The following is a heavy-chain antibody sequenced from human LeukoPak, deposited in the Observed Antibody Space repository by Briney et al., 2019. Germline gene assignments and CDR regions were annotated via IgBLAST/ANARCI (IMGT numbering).Heavy chain of an antibody. V-gene: IGHV3-15*01. J-gene: IGHJ4*02. Sequence: GGSLRLSCAASGFTFSNAWMSWVRQAPGKGLEWVGCIKSKTDGGTTDYAAPVKVRFTISRDDSKNTLYLQMNSLKTEDTAVYYCTTALSMSCSGGSCYSLDYWGQGTLVTVSS. CDR2: IKSKTDGGTT. CDR1: GFTFSNAW. CDR3: TTALSMSCSGGSCYSLDY. D-gene: IGHD2-15*01.